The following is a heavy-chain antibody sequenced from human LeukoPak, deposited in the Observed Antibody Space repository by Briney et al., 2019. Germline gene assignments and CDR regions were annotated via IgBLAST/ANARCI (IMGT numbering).Heavy chain of an antibody. V-gene: IGHV4-59*01. CDR3: ARLYYYDSSGYYFHNDAFDI. CDR2: IYYSGST. J-gene: IGHJ3*02. CDR1: GGSISSYY. Sequence: PSETLSLTCTVSGGSISSYYWSWIRQPPGKGLEWIGYIYYSGSTNYNPSLKSRVTISVDTSKNQFSLKLSSVTAADTAVYYCARLYYYDSSGYYFHNDAFDIWGQGTMATVSS. D-gene: IGHD3-22*01.